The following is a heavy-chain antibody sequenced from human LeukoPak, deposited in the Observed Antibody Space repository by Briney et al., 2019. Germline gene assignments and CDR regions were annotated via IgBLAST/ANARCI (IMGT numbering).Heavy chain of an antibody. D-gene: IGHD3-3*01. CDR2: INPSGGST. CDR1: GDTFTSYY. V-gene: IGHV1-46*01. Sequence: ASVKVSCKASGDTFTSYYMHWVRQAPGHGLEWMGIINPSGGSTSYAQKFQGRVTMTRDMSTSTVYMELSSLRSEDTAVYYCARVPAPYYDFWSGFRFYYYYMDVWGKGTTVTVSS. CDR3: ARVPAPYYDFWSGFRFYYYYMDV. J-gene: IGHJ6*03.